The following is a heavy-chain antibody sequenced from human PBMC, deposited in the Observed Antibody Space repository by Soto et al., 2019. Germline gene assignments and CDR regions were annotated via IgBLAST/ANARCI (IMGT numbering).Heavy chain of an antibody. Sequence: SETLSLTCTVSGGSISSGDYYWSWIRQPPGKGLEWIGYIYYSGSTNYNPSLKSRVTISVDTSKNQFSLKLSSVTAADTAVYYCARERWAYYYGSGSYHYYYGMDVWGQGTTVTVPS. D-gene: IGHD3-10*01. CDR2: IYYSGST. V-gene: IGHV4-61*08. CDR3: ARERWAYYYGSGSYHYYYGMDV. J-gene: IGHJ6*02. CDR1: GGSISSGDYY.